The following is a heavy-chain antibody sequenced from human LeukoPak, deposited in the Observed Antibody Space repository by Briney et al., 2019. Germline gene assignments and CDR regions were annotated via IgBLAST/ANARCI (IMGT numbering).Heavy chain of an antibody. CDR3: ARKGYSYGTFDY. CDR1: GGSISSGGYY. Sequence: PQTLSLTCTVSGGSISSGGYYWSWIRQHPGKGLEWIGYIYYSGSTYYNPSLKSRVTISVDTSKNQFSLKLSSVTAADTAVYYCARKGYSYGTFDYWGQGTLVTVSS. CDR2: IYYSGST. V-gene: IGHV4-31*03. J-gene: IGHJ4*02. D-gene: IGHD5-18*01.